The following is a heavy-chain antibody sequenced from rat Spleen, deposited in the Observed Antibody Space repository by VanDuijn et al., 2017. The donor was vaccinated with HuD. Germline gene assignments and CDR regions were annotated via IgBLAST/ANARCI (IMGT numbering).Heavy chain of an antibody. D-gene: IGHD1-11*01. Sequence: EVQLVESGGGLVQPGRSLKLSCAASGFTFSDYYMAWVRQAPKKGLEWVASISYEGSSTYYGDSVKGRFTISRDNAKSTLYLQMDSLRSEDTATYYCARDAYGGYSVGFAYWGQGTLVTVSS. CDR3: ARDAYGGYSVGFAY. CDR1: GFTFSDYY. J-gene: IGHJ3*01. CDR2: ISYEGSST. V-gene: IGHV5-22*01.